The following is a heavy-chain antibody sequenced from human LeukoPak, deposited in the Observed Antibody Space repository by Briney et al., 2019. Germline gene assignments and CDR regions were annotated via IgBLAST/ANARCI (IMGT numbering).Heavy chain of an antibody. CDR2: IWYDGSNK. D-gene: IGHD2-2*03. V-gene: IGHV3-33*01. Sequence: GGSLRLSCAASGFTFSSYGMHWVRQAPGKGLEWVAVIWYDGSNKYYADSVKGRSTISRDNSKNTLYLQMNSLRAEDTAVYYCARDPGYCSSTSCYPVFDYWGQGTLVTVSS. CDR1: GFTFSSYG. J-gene: IGHJ4*02. CDR3: ARDPGYCSSTSCYPVFDY.